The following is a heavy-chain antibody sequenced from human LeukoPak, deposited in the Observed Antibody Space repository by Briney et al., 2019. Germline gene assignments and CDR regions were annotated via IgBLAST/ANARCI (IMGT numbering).Heavy chain of an antibody. CDR2: ISGSGGST. CDR1: GFTFSSYA. D-gene: IGHD5-18*01. J-gene: IGHJ6*02. V-gene: IGHV3-23*01. CDR3: AKDLGYSYGDYYYYGMDV. Sequence: GGSLRLSCAASGFTFSSYAMSWVRQAPGKGLEWASAISGSGGSTYYADSVKGRFTISRDNSKNTLYLQMNSLRAEDTAVYYCAKDLGYSYGDYYYYGMDVWGQGTTVTVSS.